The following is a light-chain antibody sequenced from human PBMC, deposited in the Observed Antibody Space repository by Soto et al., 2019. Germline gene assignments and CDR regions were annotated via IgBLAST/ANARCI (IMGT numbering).Light chain of an antibody. V-gene: IGLV1-40*01. J-gene: IGLJ2*01. CDR1: SSNIGAGYG. CDR2: DNN. CDR3: QSYDSNLSGFVV. Sequence: QSVLTQPPSASEAPGQRVTISCTGSSSNIGAGYGVHWYQQLPGTAPKLLIYDNNNRPSGVPDRFSGSKSGTSASLAITGLQAEDEGDYYCQSYDSNLSGFVVFGGGTKVTVL.